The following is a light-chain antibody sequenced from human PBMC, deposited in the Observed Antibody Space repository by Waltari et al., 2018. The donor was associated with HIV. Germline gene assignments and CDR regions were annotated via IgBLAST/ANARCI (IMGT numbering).Light chain of an antibody. CDR1: QNIYKF. CDR3: LQSFTAPLT. CDR2: DAS. J-gene: IGKJ3*01. Sequence: DTQMTQSPSSLSASIGDRITITCRASQNIYKFLSWYQQKSGKAPNLLIYDASSLQSGVPSRFSGSGSGTEFTLTISSLQVEDFATYNCLQSFTAPLTFGPGTKLDIK. V-gene: IGKV1-39*01.